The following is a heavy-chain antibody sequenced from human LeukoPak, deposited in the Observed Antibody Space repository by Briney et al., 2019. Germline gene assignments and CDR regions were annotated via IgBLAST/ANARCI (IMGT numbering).Heavy chain of an antibody. CDR3: ARALIVGGSFDY. D-gene: IGHD2-15*01. V-gene: IGHV1-46*01. J-gene: IGHJ4*02. Sequence: ASVTVSCKASGYTFTSYYMHWVRQAPGQGLEWMGIINPSGGSTSYAQKFQGRVTMTRDTSTSTVYMELSSLRSEDTAVYYCARALIVGGSFDYWGQGTLVTVSS. CDR1: GYTFTSYY. CDR2: INPSGGST.